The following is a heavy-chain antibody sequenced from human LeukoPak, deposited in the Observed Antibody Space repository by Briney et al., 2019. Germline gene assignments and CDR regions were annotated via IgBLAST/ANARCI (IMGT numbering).Heavy chain of an antibody. J-gene: IGHJ4*02. CDR3: ASGTNSTVTH. CDR2: INHSGST. V-gene: IGHV4-39*07. CDR1: GGSISSSSYY. D-gene: IGHD4-17*01. Sequence: PSETLSLTCTVSGGSISSSSYYWSWIRQPPGKGLEWIGEINHSGSTNYNPSLKSRVTISVDTSKNQFSLKLSSVTAADTAVYYCASGTNSTVTHWGQGTLVTVSS.